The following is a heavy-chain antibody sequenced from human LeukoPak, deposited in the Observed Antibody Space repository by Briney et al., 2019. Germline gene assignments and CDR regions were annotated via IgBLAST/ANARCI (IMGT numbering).Heavy chain of an antibody. CDR3: AKVKSEKQWLAPFDS. J-gene: IGHJ4*02. CDR2: ISIGGSST. V-gene: IGHV3-23*01. Sequence: GGSLRLSCAASGFTFSNYAMSWVRQAPGKGLEWVSTISIGGSSTYYADSVKGRFTISRDNAQNTLYLEMNSLRAEDTAVYNCAKVKSEKQWLAPFDSLGQGTLVTVSS. CDR1: GFTFSNYA. D-gene: IGHD6-19*01.